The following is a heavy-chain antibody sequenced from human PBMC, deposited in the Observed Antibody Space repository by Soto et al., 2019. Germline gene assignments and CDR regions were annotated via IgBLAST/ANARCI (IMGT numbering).Heavy chain of an antibody. J-gene: IGHJ4*02. Sequence: PGGSLRLSCAASGFTVSSNYMSWVRQAPGKGLEWVSVIYSGGSTYYADSVKGRFTISRDNSKNTLYLQMNSLRAEDTAVYYCARDLSLPWLVPPYWGQGTLVTVSS. CDR2: IYSGGST. D-gene: IGHD6-19*01. V-gene: IGHV3-66*01. CDR1: GFTVSSNY. CDR3: ARDLSLPWLVPPY.